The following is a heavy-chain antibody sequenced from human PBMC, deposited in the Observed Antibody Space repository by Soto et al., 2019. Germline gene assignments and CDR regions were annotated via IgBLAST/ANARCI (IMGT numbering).Heavy chain of an antibody. CDR3: AIELVTAAGILWPDDAFDI. CDR1: GYTFTSYG. J-gene: IGHJ3*02. V-gene: IGHV1-18*01. Sequence: ASVKVSCKASGYTFTSYGISWVRQAPGQGLEWMGWISAYNGNTNYAQKLQGRVTMTTDTSTSTAYMELRSLRSDDTAVYYCAIELVTAAGILWPDDAFDIWGQGTMVTVSS. CDR2: ISAYNGNT. D-gene: IGHD6-13*01.